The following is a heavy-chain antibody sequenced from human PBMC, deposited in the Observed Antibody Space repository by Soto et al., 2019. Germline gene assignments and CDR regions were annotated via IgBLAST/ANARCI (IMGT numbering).Heavy chain of an antibody. D-gene: IGHD2-8*01. CDR1: GGSISHYY. V-gene: IGHV4-59*01. CDR3: ARDRSTYGGGGTGEVKENWFDP. Sequence: SSETLSLTCTVSGGSISHYYWSWIRQSPGKGLEWIGYAYYSGSTDYNPSLKSRATMSVDTSKNQVSLKLNSVTTADTAVYYCARDRSTYGGGGTGEVKENWFDPWGPGTLVTVSS. CDR2: AYYSGST. J-gene: IGHJ5*02.